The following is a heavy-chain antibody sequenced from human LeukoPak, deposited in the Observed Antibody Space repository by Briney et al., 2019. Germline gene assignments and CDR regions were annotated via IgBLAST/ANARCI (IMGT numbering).Heavy chain of an antibody. Sequence: GESLKISCKTSGYSFNNYWIGWVRQMPGKGLEWMGIIYPGDSDTRYSPSFQGQVTISADKSFSPAYLQWSSLKASDTAMYYCARRGIAVAGTPAVYCPHWGQGPLVIVSS. J-gene: IGHJ1*01. CDR2: IYPGDSDT. V-gene: IGHV5-51*01. CDR3: ARRGIAVAGTPAVYCPH. D-gene: IGHD6-19*01. CDR1: GYSFNNYW.